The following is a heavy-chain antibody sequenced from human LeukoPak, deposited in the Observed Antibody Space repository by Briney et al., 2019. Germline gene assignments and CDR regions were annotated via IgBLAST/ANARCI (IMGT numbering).Heavy chain of an antibody. CDR1: GDTVSSNCAA. CDR3: TRGFALDF. CDR2: TYYRSKWYY. Sequence: SQTLSLTCDISGDTVSSNCAAWNWIRQSPSRGLEWLGRTYYRSKWYYDYAVSVRSRITISPDTSKNQFSLQLNSVTADDTAVYYCTRGFALDFWGQGTMVTVSS. V-gene: IGHV6-1*01. J-gene: IGHJ3*01.